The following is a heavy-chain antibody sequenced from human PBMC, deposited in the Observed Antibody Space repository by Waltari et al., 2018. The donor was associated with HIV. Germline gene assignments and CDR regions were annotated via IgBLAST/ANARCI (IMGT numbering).Heavy chain of an antibody. CDR1: GFTLSSSG. V-gene: IGHV3-33*01. D-gene: IGHD6-13*01. CDR2: IWYDGSKK. J-gene: IGHJ4*02. Sequence: QVQLVASGGGVVQPGRSLPLSGATSGFTLSSSGMHWVRQAPGKGLEWVTVIWYDGSKKYYADSVKGRFTISRDNSKNTLYLQMNSLRIEDTAVYYCARKYSSSWGAPFDYWGQGTLVTVSS. CDR3: ARKYSSSWGAPFDY.